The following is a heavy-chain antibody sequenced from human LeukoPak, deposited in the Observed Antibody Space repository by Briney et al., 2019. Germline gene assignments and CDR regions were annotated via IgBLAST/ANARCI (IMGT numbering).Heavy chain of an antibody. Sequence: GGSLRLSCAASGFTFSSYEMNWVRQAPGKGLEWVSYISSSGSTIYYADSVKGRFTISRDNAKNSLYLQMNSLRAEDTAVYYCARVRSSGYYPNYFDYWGQGTLVTVSS. CDR2: ISSSGSTI. CDR3: ARVRSSGYYPNYFDY. J-gene: IGHJ4*02. CDR1: GFTFSSYE. D-gene: IGHD3-22*01. V-gene: IGHV3-48*03.